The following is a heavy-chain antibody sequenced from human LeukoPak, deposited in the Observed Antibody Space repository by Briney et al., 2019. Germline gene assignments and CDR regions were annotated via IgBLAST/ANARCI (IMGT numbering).Heavy chain of an antibody. Sequence: SETLSLTCTVSGDSINSLDLWSWVRQPPGKGLEWIGEMYLSGTTHSNPSVKSRVTISIDKSKNQFFLSLSSVTAADTAVYYCAGLVGRYSSGLYYYYFDYWGQGTLVTVSS. D-gene: IGHD3-22*01. CDR3: AGLVGRYSSGLYYYYFDY. CDR2: MYLSGTT. V-gene: IGHV4-4*02. CDR1: GDSINSLDL. J-gene: IGHJ4*02.